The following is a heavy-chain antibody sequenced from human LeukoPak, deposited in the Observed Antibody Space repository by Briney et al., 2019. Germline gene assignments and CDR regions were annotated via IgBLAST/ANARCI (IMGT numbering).Heavy chain of an antibody. CDR1: GFTFDDYA. V-gene: IGHV3-9*01. D-gene: IGHD3-22*01. CDR2: ISWNSGSI. CDR3: AKDPSRGYYDSSGYSFRMEIDY. Sequence: GGSLRLSCAASGFTFDDYAMHWVRQAPGKGLEWVSGISWNSGSIGYADSVKGRFTISRDNAKNSLYLQMNSLRAEDTALYYCAKDPSRGYYDSSGYSFRMEIDYWGQGTLVTVSS. J-gene: IGHJ4*02.